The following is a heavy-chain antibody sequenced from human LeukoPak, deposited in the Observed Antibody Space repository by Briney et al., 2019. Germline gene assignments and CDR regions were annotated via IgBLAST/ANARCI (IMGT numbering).Heavy chain of an antibody. J-gene: IGHJ3*01. Sequence: RTGGSLRLSCAASGFTFSSYRMNWVRQAPGKGLEWVSSISSSSSYIYYADSVKGRFTISRDNAKNSLYLQMNSLRAGDTALYFCARDSLQWDAFDVWGQGTLVTVSS. CDR1: GFTFSSYR. V-gene: IGHV3-21*01. CDR2: ISSSSSYI. CDR3: ARDSLQWDAFDV. D-gene: IGHD4-11*01.